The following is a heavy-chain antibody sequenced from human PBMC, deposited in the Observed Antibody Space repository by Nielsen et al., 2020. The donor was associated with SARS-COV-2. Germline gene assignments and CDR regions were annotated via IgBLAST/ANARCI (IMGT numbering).Heavy chain of an antibody. V-gene: IGHV3-30-3*01. Sequence: GGSLRLSCAASGFTFSSYAMHWVRQAPGKGLEWVAVISYDGSNKYYADSVKGRFTISRDNSKNTLYLQMNSLRAEDTAVYYCASLKGYCSGGSCYGDYWGQGTLVTVSS. D-gene: IGHD2-15*01. CDR1: GFTFSSYA. CDR3: ASLKGYCSGGSCYGDY. CDR2: ISYDGSNK. J-gene: IGHJ4*02.